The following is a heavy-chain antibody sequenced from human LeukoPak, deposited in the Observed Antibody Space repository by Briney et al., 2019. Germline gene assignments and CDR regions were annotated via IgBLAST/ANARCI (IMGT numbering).Heavy chain of an antibody. Sequence: GGSLRLSCAASGFTFSSYGMHWVRQAPGKGLEWVAFIRYDGSNKYYADSVKGRFTISRDNSKNTLYLQMNSLRAEDTAVYYCAKTPQKYGSGGAYWGQGTLVTVSS. CDR3: AKTPQKYGSGGAY. J-gene: IGHJ4*02. D-gene: IGHD3-10*01. V-gene: IGHV3-30*02. CDR2: IRYDGSNK. CDR1: GFTFSSYG.